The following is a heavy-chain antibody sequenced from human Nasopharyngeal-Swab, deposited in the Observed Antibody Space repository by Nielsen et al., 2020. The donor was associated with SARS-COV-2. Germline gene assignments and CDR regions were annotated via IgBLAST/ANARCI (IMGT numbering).Heavy chain of an antibody. J-gene: IGHJ4*02. CDR2: IKQDGSEK. Sequence: VRQAPGHWLEWVANIKQDGSEKYYVDSVKGRFTISRDNAKNSLYLQMNSLRAEDTAVYYCSRGDRSSGYWGQGTLVTVSS. D-gene: IGHD5/OR15-5a*01. CDR3: SRGDRSSGY. V-gene: IGHV3-7*01.